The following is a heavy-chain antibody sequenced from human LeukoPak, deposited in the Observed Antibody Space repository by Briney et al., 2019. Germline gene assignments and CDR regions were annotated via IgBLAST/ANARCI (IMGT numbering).Heavy chain of an antibody. J-gene: IGHJ5*02. V-gene: IGHV4-59*01. D-gene: IGHD2-2*01. Sequence: SETLSLTCTVSGGSISSYYWSWIRQPPGKGLGGIGYIYYSGSTNYNPSLKSRVTISVDTSKNQCSLKLRSVTAADTAVYYCARGPVVNWFDPWGQGTLVTVSS. CDR1: GGSISSYY. CDR2: IYYSGST. CDR3: ARGPVVNWFDP.